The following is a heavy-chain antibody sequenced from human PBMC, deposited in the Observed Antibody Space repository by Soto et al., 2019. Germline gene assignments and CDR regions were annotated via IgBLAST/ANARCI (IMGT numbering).Heavy chain of an antibody. J-gene: IGHJ4*02. V-gene: IGHV5-51*01. CDR1: GYSFISYW. D-gene: IGHD2-2*01. Sequence: ESLNISRKGAGYSFISYWIVLVRQMPGKGLEYMGIIYPGDSDTRYSPSFQGQVTISADKSISTAYLQWRSLKASDTAMYYCARRSTYCSSSGCYFDYWGQGIPVTVSS. CDR3: ARRSTYCSSSGCYFDY. CDR2: IYPGDSDT.